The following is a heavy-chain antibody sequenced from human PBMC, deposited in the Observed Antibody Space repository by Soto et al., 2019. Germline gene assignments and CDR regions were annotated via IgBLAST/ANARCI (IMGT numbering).Heavy chain of an antibody. CDR3: AKDTHLSNGSYYYYYYGMDV. J-gene: IGHJ6*02. Sequence: GGSLRLSCAASGFTFDDYTMHWVRQAPGKGLEWVSLISWDGGSTYYADSVKGRFTISRDNSKNSLYLQMNSLRTEDTALYYCAKDTHLSNGSYYYYYYGMDVWGQGTTVTVSS. V-gene: IGHV3-43*01. D-gene: IGHD1-26*01. CDR1: GFTFDDYT. CDR2: ISWDGGST.